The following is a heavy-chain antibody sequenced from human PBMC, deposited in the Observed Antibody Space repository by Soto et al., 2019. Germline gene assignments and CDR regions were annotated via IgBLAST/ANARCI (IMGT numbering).Heavy chain of an antibody. CDR1: GGSISSSYW. J-gene: IGHJ4*02. Sequence: QVQLQESGPGLVTPSGTLSLTGAVSGGSISSSYWWNWVRQPPGKGLEWIGKIYHSGSTNYNPSLKNRVTISVDKSNNQFSLRLSSVTAADTAVYFCVTSLNYDFWRDGGRHYYFDYWGQGTLVTVSS. CDR3: VTSLNYDFWRDGGRHYYFDY. CDR2: IYHSGST. V-gene: IGHV4-4*02. D-gene: IGHD3-3*01.